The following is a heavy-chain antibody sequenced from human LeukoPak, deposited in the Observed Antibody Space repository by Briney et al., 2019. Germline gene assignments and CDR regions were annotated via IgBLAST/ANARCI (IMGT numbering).Heavy chain of an antibody. CDR3: TRDWNDLDY. V-gene: IGHV3-30*03. CDR2: ISYDGSNK. J-gene: IGHJ4*02. D-gene: IGHD1-1*01. Sequence: GGSLRLSCAASEFTFSNYAMHWVRQAPGKGLEWVAVISYDGSNKYYADSVKGRFTISRDNSRNMLYLQMNSLRAEDTAVYYSTRDWNDLDYWGQGTLVTVSS. CDR1: EFTFSNYA.